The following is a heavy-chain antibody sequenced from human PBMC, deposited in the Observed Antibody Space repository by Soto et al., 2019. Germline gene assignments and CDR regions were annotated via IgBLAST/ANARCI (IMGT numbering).Heavy chain of an antibody. J-gene: IGHJ4*02. Sequence: PGGSLRLSCGASGFTFSVYAMTWVRQAPGKGLEWVSAISGNGGSTYYADSVKGRFAISRDNSKSTLHLQMNSLRVEDTAVYYCARALAHGGNFWGQGTQVTVSS. CDR1: GFTFSVYA. D-gene: IGHD3-16*01. CDR3: ARALAHGGNF. CDR2: ISGNGGST. V-gene: IGHV3-23*01.